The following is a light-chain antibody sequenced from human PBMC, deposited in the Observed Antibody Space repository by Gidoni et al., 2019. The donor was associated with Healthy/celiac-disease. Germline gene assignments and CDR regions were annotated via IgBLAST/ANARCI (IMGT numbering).Light chain of an antibody. CDR1: QSVISY. CDR3: QQRSNWPSIT. CDR2: DAS. V-gene: IGKV3-11*01. J-gene: IGKJ5*01. Sequence: EIVLTQSPATLSLSPGERATLSCRASQSVISYLAWYQQKPGQAPRLLIYDASNRATGIPARFSGSGSGTDFTLTISSLEPEDFSVYYCQQRSNWPSITFGQGTRLEIK.